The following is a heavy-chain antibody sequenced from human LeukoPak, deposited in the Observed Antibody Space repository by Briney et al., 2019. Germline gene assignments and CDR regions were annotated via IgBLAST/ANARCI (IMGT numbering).Heavy chain of an antibody. CDR2: ISGSGGST. CDR3: ARTLDYGDYESDY. D-gene: IGHD4-17*01. J-gene: IGHJ4*02. CDR1: GFTFSSYA. V-gene: IGHV3-23*01. Sequence: QAGGSLRLSCAASGFTFSSYAMSWVRQAPGKGLEWVSAISGSGGSTYYADSVKGRFTISRDNSKNTLYLQMNSLRAEDTAVYYCARTLDYGDYESDYWGQGTLVTVSS.